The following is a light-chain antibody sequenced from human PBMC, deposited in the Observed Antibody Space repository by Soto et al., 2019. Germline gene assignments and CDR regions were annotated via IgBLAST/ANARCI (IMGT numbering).Light chain of an antibody. J-gene: IGLJ1*01. CDR2: EVN. V-gene: IGLV2-8*01. CDR3: NSYVGSNNYV. CDR1: SSDVGGYNY. Sequence: QSALTQPASVSGSPGQSITISCTGTSSDVGGYNYVSWYQQHPDKAPKVLIYEVNKRPSGVPDRFSGPKSGNTASLTVSGLQADDEADYYCNSYVGSNNYVFGTGTKVTVL.